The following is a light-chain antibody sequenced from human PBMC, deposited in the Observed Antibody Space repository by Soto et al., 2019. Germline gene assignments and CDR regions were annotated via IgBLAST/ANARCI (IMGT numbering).Light chain of an antibody. J-gene: IGKJ4*01. CDR1: QGIGDS. V-gene: IGKV3-15*01. CDR3: QPYNSWPLT. Sequence: PHSPSPFFVPPGEDATLSCRASQGIGDSLAWYQHKPGKTPRLLIYDTSTWETGVPTRFSGSGSGAEFTLTISSLQSEDVATYYCQPYNSWPLTFGGGTKVDIK. CDR2: DTS.